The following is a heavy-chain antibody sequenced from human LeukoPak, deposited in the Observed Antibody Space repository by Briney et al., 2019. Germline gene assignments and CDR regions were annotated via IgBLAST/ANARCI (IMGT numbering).Heavy chain of an antibody. CDR1: GYSFSGYW. CDR2: IYPGNSDA. CDR3: ARHERYRRGFGATVLPTAIDY. D-gene: IGHD2-2*01. V-gene: IGHV5-51*01. J-gene: IGHJ4*02. Sequence: GESLKISCKGSGYSFSGYWIGWVRQMPGKGLEWVGIIYPGNSDARYSPSFQGQVTISADKSISTAYLQWSRLKASDTAMYYCARHERYRRGFGATVLPTAIDYWGQGTLVTVSS.